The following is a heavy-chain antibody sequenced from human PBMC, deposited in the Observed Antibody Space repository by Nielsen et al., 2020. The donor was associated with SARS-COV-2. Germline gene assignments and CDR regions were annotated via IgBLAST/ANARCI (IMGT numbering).Heavy chain of an antibody. V-gene: IGHV7-4-1*02. CDR1: GYSFTNYA. J-gene: IGHJ4*02. D-gene: IGHD2-2*01. CDR3: ARAPYQLPMSFDY. Sequence: ASVKVSCKASGYSFTNYAMNWVRQAPGQGLEWMGWINTHTGNPTYAQGFTGRFVFSLDTSVSTAYLQISSLKAEDTAVYYCARAPYQLPMSFDYWGQGALVTVSS. CDR2: INTHTGNP.